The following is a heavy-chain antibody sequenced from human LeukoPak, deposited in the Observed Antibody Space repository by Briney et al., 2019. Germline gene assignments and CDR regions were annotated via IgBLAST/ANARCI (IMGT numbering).Heavy chain of an antibody. CDR3: VREYSSSSGRAFDI. D-gene: IGHD6-6*01. J-gene: IGHJ3*02. CDR2: ISSSSSAI. V-gene: IGHV3-48*01. CDR1: GFTFSTYS. Sequence: PGGSLRLSCAASGFTFSTYSMNWVRQGPGKGLEWVSYISSSSSAIYYADSVKGRFTISGDNAKNSLYLQMNSLRAEDTAVYYCVREYSSSSGRAFDIWGQGTMVTVSS.